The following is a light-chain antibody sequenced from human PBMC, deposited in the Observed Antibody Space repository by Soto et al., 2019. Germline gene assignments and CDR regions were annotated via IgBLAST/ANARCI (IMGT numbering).Light chain of an antibody. V-gene: IGKV1-5*01. CDR3: QQYHTWT. CDR2: DAS. CDR1: QSVSTW. J-gene: IGKJ1*01. Sequence: DVQMTQSASSLSASVGDSVTVTCRASQSVSTWLAWYQQKPGKAPKLLISDASSFESGVPSRFSGSGSGTEFTLTISSMQPDDFATYYCQQYHTWTFGQGTKVDIK.